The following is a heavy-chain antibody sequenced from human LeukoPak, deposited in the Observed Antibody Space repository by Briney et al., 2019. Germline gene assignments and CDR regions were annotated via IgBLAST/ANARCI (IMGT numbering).Heavy chain of an antibody. CDR3: ARAGYYYYYYMDV. CDR2: INSDGSST. Sequence: QPGGSLRLSCAASGFTFSSYWMHWVRQAPGKGLVWVSRINSDGSSTSYADSVKGRFTISRDNAKNTLCLQMNSLRAEDTAVYYCARAGYYYYYYMDVWGKGTTVTVSS. V-gene: IGHV3-74*01. J-gene: IGHJ6*03. CDR1: GFTFSSYW.